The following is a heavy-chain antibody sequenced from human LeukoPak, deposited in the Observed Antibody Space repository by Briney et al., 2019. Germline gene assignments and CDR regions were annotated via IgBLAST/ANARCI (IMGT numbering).Heavy chain of an antibody. CDR2: IYYSGST. J-gene: IGHJ4*02. CDR3: ARQLGYCSSTSCYADKVDY. V-gene: IGHV4-39*01. D-gene: IGHD2-2*01. CDR1: GGSISSSSYY. Sequence: PSETPSLTCTVSGGSISSSSYYWGWIRQPPGKGLEWIGSIYYSGSTYYNPSLKSQVTISVDTSKNQFSLKLSSVTAADTAVYYCARQLGYCSSTSCYADKVDYWGQGTLVTVSS.